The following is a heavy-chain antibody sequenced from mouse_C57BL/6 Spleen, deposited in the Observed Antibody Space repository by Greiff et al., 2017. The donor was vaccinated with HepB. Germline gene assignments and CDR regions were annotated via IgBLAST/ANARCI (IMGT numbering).Heavy chain of an antibody. Sequence: VQLQQSGAELARPGASVKLSCKASGYTFTSYGISWVKQRTGQGLEWIGDIYPGSGSTNYNEKFKSKATLTVDTSSSTAYMQLSSLTSEDSAVYYCARSSSYFDYWGQGTTLTVSS. D-gene: IGHD1-1*01. J-gene: IGHJ2*01. CDR3: ARSSSYFDY. CDR1: GYTFTSYG. V-gene: IGHV1-81*01. CDR2: IYPGSGST.